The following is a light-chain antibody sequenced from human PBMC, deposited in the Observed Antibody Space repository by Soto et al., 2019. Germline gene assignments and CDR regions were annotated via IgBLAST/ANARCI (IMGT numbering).Light chain of an antibody. CDR1: QSVSSN. V-gene: IGKV3-11*01. CDR3: QQRSSWPT. CDR2: DAF. J-gene: IGKJ2*01. Sequence: EIVLTQSPATLSLSPGERATLSCRASQSVSSNLAWYQQKLGQAPRLLIYDAFHRATGIPARFSGSGSGTDFTLTISNLEPEDFAVYYCQQRSSWPTFGQGTKLEIK.